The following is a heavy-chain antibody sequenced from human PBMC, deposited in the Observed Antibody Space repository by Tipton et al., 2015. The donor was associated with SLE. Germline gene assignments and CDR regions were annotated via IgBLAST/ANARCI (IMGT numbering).Heavy chain of an antibody. CDR1: GGPIGSHY. CDR2: IYYSWST. D-gene: IGHD3-22*01. J-gene: IGHJ6*02. V-gene: IGHV4-59*11. Sequence: TLSLTCTVSGGPIGSHYWSWIRQPPGKGLEWIGDIYYSWSTNYNPSLKSRVTISVDTSKNQFSLKLSSVTAADTAVYYCSSITMIVGYYGMDVWGQGTTVTVSS. CDR3: SSITMIVGYYGMDV.